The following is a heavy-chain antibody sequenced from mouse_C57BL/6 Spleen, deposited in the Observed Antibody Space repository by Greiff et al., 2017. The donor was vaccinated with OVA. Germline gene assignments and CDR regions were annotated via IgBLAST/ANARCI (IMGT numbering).Heavy chain of an antibody. J-gene: IGHJ3*01. Sequence: EAKLMESGEGLVKPGGSLKLSCAASGFTFSSYAMSWVRQTPEKRLEWVAYISSGGDYIYYADTVKGRFTISRDNARNTLYLQMSSLKSEDTAMYYCTREGYGGWFAYWGQGTLVTVSA. V-gene: IGHV5-9-1*02. D-gene: IGHD1-1*02. CDR3: TREGYGGWFAY. CDR2: ISSGGDYI. CDR1: GFTFSSYA.